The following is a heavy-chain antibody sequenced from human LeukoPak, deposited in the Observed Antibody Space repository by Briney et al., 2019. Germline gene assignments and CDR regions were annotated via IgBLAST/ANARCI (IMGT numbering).Heavy chain of an antibody. V-gene: IGHV3-30*04. D-gene: IGHD6-13*01. CDR1: GFTFSSYA. CDR2: ISYDGSNK. CDR3: AKLFIRSSSWYYDYYYYMDV. J-gene: IGHJ6*03. Sequence: GGSLRLSCAASGFTFSSYAMHWVRQAPGKGLEWVAVISYDGSNKYYADSVKGRFTISRDDSKNTLYLQMNSLRAEDTAVYYCAKLFIRSSSWYYDYYYYMDVWGKGTTVTISS.